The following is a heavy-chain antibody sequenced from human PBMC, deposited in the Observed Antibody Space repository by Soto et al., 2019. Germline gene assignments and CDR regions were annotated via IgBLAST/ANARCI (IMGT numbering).Heavy chain of an antibody. V-gene: IGHV1-3*01. CDR2: INAGNGNT. CDR1: GYTFTSYA. Sequence: QVQLVQSGAEVKKPGASVKVSCKASGYTFTSYAMHWVRQAPGQRPEWMGWINAGNGNTKYSQKFQGRVTITRDTSASTAYMELSSLRSEDTAVYYCARPHLSGIAAAGGLGFGADYWGQGTLVTVSS. CDR3: ARPHLSGIAAAGGLGFGADY. J-gene: IGHJ4*02. D-gene: IGHD6-13*01.